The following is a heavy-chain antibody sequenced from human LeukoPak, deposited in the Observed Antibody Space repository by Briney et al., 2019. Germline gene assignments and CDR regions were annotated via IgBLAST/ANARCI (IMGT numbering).Heavy chain of an antibody. J-gene: IGHJ6*03. V-gene: IGHV4-39*07. CDR3: ARLRSSSHYYYYYYMDV. CDR1: GGSISSSSYY. CDR2: IYYSGNT. Sequence: SETLSLTCTVSGGSISSSSYYWDWIRQPPGKGLEWIGSIYYSGNTYYNPSLKSRVTISVDTSKNQFSLKLSSVTAADTAVYYCARLRSSSHYYYYYYMDVWGKGTTVTVSS. D-gene: IGHD2-2*01.